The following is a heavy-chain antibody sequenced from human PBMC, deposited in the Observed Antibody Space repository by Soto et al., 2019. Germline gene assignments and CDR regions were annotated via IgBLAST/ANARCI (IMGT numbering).Heavy chain of an antibody. D-gene: IGHD1-20*01. CDR1: GFTFSSYT. Sequence: GGSLRLSCAASGFTFSSYTMTWVRQAPGKGLEWVSSITSSSTYIYYADSVKGRFTISRDNAKNSLYLQMNSLRAEDTAVYYCARLGITGEIDYWGQGTLVTVSS. CDR2: ITSSSTYI. J-gene: IGHJ4*02. CDR3: ARLGITGEIDY. V-gene: IGHV3-21*04.